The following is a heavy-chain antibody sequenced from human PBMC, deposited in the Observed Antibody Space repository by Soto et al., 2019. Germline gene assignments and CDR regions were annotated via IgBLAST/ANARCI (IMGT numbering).Heavy chain of an antibody. Sequence: QVQLQQWGAGLLKPSETLSLTCAVYGGSFSGYYWSWIRQPPGKGLEWIGEINHSGSTNYNPSLKGRVTISVDTSKNHFSLKLSSVTAADTAVYYCARGYAGWYSSSWYGGFDPWGQGTLVTVSS. CDR2: INHSGST. CDR3: ARGYAGWYSSSWYGGFDP. J-gene: IGHJ5*02. V-gene: IGHV4-34*01. CDR1: GGSFSGYY. D-gene: IGHD6-13*01.